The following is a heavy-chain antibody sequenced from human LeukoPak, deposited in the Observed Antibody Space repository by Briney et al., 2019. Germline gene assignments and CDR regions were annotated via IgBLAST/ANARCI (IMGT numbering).Heavy chain of an antibody. Sequence: GESLKISCKCSGFDFTAYGIAWVRQMPGKGLEWMGNIYPGGSNGRYSPSFQGQVTMSADKSITTVYLQWSSLKASDTAMYYCAIGGDSTTSCYRCFNYWGRGTLVTVSS. J-gene: IGHJ4*02. CDR1: GFDFTAYG. CDR2: IYPGGSNG. V-gene: IGHV5-51*01. CDR3: AIGGDSTTSCYRCFNY. D-gene: IGHD2-2*01.